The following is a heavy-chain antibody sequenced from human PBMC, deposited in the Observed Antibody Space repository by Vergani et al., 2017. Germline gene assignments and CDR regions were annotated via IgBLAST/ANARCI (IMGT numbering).Heavy chain of an antibody. CDR3: SSLDSGHYDASYYGLDV. D-gene: IGHD3-16*01. CDR1: GGSIRSRSHF. V-gene: IGHV4-39*01. CDR2: IYYTGSA. Sequence: QLQLQKSGPGLVRHSETLSLTCTPSGGSIRSRSHFWGWLRQTPGKGLEWIGSIYYTGSAYYNPSLNSRVIISVDASKNQFSLKLSSVTAAGSAFYYCSSLDSGHYDASYYGLDVWGQXP. J-gene: IGHJ6*02.